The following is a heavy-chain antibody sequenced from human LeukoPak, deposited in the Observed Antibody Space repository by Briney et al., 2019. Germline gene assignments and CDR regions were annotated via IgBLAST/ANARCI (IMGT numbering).Heavy chain of an antibody. Sequence: ASVTASCKASGYTFTDYLMYWVRQAPGQGLEWMGRINPDAGDTNYAQTFQGRITMTRDTSISTAYMELSSLKSDDTAVYYCARLSTATRHWLAASDIWGQGTVVTVSS. J-gene: IGHJ3*02. D-gene: IGHD6-19*01. CDR2: INPDAGDT. CDR3: ARLSTATRHWLAASDI. V-gene: IGHV1-2*06. CDR1: GYTFTDYL.